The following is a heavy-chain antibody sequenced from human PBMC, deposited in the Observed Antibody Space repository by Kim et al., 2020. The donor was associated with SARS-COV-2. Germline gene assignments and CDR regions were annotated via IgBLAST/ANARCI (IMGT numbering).Heavy chain of an antibody. Sequence: SETLSLTCTVSGGSISSSSYYWGWIRQPPGKGLEWIGSIYYSGSTYYNPSLKSRVTISVDTSKNQFSLKLSSVTAADTAVYYCARRLTEYFQHWGQGTLVTVSS. D-gene: IGHD3-16*01. CDR1: GGSISSSSYY. CDR2: IYYSGST. CDR3: ARRLTEYFQH. J-gene: IGHJ1*01. V-gene: IGHV4-39*01.